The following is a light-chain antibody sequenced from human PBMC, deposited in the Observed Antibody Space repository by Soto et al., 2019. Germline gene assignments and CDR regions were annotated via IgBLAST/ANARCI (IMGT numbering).Light chain of an antibody. J-gene: IGKJ1*01. V-gene: IGKV3-15*01. CDR2: GAS. Sequence: DIVLPPYPGTLSLSPGGRATLSCRTSQSVSSDLAWYQQKPGQAPRLLIYGASTRATGIPARFSGSGSGTEFTLTISSLQSEDFAVYFCQQYNIWPQTFGQGTEVDI. CDR1: QSVSSD. CDR3: QQYNIWPQT.